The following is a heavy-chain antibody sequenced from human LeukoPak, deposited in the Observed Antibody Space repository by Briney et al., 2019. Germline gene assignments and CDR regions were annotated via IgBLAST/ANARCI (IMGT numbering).Heavy chain of an antibody. CDR3: ARGTWYYDSSGYWTFDP. Sequence: SETLSLTCTVSGGSISSYYWSWIRQPPGKGLEWIGYIYYSGSTNYNPSLKSRVTISVDTSKNQFSLKLSSVTAADTAVYYCARGTWYYDSSGYWTFDPWGQGTLVTVSS. CDR2: IYYSGST. V-gene: IGHV4-59*01. D-gene: IGHD3-22*01. J-gene: IGHJ5*02. CDR1: GGSISSYY.